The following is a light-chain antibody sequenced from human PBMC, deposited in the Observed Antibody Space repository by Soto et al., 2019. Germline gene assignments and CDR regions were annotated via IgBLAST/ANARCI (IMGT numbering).Light chain of an antibody. Sequence: IQMTQSPSTLSASVGDRVTITCRASQSINSWLAWYQQKPGKAPKLLIYKASSLESGVPLRFRGSGSGTEFSLTITSLQPDDFATYYCQQYNNYPYTFGQGTKVDIK. J-gene: IGKJ2*01. CDR2: KAS. CDR1: QSINSW. V-gene: IGKV1-5*03. CDR3: QQYNNYPYT.